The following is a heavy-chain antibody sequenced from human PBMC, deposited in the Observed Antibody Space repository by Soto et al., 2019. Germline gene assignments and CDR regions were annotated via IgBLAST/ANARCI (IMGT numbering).Heavy chain of an antibody. CDR3: AKNEGLSLMLTFGGDPSGGVDY. J-gene: IGHJ4*02. Sequence: QVQLVESGGGVVQPGRSLRLSCAASGFTFSSYGMHWVRQAPGKGLEWVAVISYDASNKYYADSVKGRFTISRDNSKNTLYLQMNSLRAEDTAVYYCAKNEGLSLMLTFGGDPSGGVDYWGQGTLVTVSS. V-gene: IGHV3-30*18. CDR1: GFTFSSYG. CDR2: ISYDASNK. D-gene: IGHD3-16*01.